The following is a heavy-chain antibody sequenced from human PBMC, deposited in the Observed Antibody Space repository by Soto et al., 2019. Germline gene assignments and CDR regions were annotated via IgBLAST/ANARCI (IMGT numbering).Heavy chain of an antibody. V-gene: IGHV3-30-3*01. CDR1: GITFSTYA. CDR2: ISYDGTKK. CDR3: ARDVYFDY. Sequence: QVQLVESGGGVVQPGRSLRLSCAASGITFSTYAMHWVRQAPGKGLAWVSIISYDGTKKYYADSVKGRFSISRDNSKNTLYLQMNSLRGDDTAVYYCARDVYFDYWGQGTLVTVSS. J-gene: IGHJ4*02.